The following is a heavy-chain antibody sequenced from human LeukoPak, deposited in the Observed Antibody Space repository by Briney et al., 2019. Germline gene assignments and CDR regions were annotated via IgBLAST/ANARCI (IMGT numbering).Heavy chain of an antibody. CDR1: GYSISSGYY. CDR2: IYHSGTT. Sequence: SETLSLTCTVSGYSISSGYYWGWIRQPPGKGLEWIGSIYHSGTTYYSPSLKSRVTISVDTSKNQFSLKLTSVTAADTAVYYCARDRNWGYSDYWGQGTLVTVSS. D-gene: IGHD7-27*01. CDR3: ARDRNWGYSDY. V-gene: IGHV4-38-2*02. J-gene: IGHJ4*02.